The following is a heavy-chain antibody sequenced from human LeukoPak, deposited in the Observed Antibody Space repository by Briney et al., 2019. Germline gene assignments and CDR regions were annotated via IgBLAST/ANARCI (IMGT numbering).Heavy chain of an antibody. Sequence: GGSLRLSCAASGFTFSSYAMSWVRQAPGKGLEWVSGISGSGGSTYYADSVKGRFTISRDNSKNTLYLQMNSLRAEDTAVYYCAKRRGLELLYYYYMDVWGKGTTVTVSS. D-gene: IGHD1-7*01. CDR2: ISGSGGST. CDR3: AKRRGLELLYYYYMDV. CDR1: GFTFSSYA. V-gene: IGHV3-23*01. J-gene: IGHJ6*03.